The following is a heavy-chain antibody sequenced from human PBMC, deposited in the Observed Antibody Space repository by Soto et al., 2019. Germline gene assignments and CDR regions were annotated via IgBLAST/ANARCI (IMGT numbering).Heavy chain of an antibody. CDR2: IYYSGST. V-gene: IGHV4-59*01. Sequence: SETLSLTCTVSGGSIGGYYGSWIRQPPGRGLEWIGYIYYSGSTNYNPSLKSRVTISVDTSKNQFSLKLSSVTAADTAVYYCARTPLLWFGELPENWFDPWGQGTLVTVSS. CDR3: ARTPLLWFGELPENWFDP. CDR1: GGSIGGYY. D-gene: IGHD3-10*01. J-gene: IGHJ5*02.